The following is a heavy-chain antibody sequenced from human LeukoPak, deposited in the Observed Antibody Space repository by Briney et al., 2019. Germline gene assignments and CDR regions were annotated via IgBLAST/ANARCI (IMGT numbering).Heavy chain of an antibody. Sequence: GASVKVSCKASGYTFTSYGISWVRQAPGQGLEWMGWISAYNGNTNYAQKLQGRVTMTTDTSTSTAYMELRSLRSDDTAVYYCARAFDIVVVPEPVHDAFDIWGQGTMVTVSS. V-gene: IGHV1-18*01. D-gene: IGHD2-2*01. CDR1: GYTFTSYG. CDR3: ARAFDIVVVPEPVHDAFDI. J-gene: IGHJ3*02. CDR2: ISAYNGNT.